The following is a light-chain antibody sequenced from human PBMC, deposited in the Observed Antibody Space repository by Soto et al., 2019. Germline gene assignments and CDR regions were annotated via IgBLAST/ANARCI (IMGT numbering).Light chain of an antibody. Sequence: IVLTQSPGSLSLSPGERATLSCRASQSVSATHLAWYQQKPGQAPRLLLYGASTRATGIPDRFSGTGSGTDFNLTITRVEPEDFAVFYCHHYGSSPLTFGGGTKLEIK. V-gene: IGKV3-20*01. CDR1: QSVSATH. CDR3: HHYGSSPLT. J-gene: IGKJ4*01. CDR2: GAS.